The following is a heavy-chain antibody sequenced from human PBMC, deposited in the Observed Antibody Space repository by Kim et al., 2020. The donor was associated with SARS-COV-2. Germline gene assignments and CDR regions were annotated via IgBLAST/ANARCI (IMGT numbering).Heavy chain of an antibody. V-gene: IGHV4-61*01. Sequence: SETLSLTCIVSGDSVNSGSFSWSWIRQPPGKGLEWIGCIFYSGSTNYNPSLKSRVTMSVDTSKNQFSLRLTSVTAADTAVYYCARESTARHWGSYYYGM. CDR3: ARESTARHWGSYYYGM. D-gene: IGHD7-27*01. CDR2: IFYSGST. J-gene: IGHJ6*01. CDR1: GDSVNSGSFS.